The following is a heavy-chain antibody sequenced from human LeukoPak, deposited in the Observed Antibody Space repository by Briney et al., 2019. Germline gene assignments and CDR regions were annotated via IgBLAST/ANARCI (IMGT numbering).Heavy chain of an antibody. D-gene: IGHD3-10*01. CDR1: GYTFTGYY. V-gene: IGHV1-2*02. J-gene: IGHJ4*02. Sequence: ASVKVSCKASGYTFTGYYMHWVRQAPGQGLEWMGWINPNSGGTNYAQKFQGRVTMTRDTSISTAYMKLSRLRSDDTAVYYCARESLRRRTYIMYYYGSGSYLDYWGQGTLVTVSS. CDR3: ARESLRRRTYIMYYYGSGSYLDY. CDR2: INPNSGGT.